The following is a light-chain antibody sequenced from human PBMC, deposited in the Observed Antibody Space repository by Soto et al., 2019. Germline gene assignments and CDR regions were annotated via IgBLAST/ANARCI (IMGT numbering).Light chain of an antibody. CDR3: QQFKSYPYT. Sequence: IQLTQSPSSLSASVGDRVTITCRASQAISGFLVWYQQNPGQAPKLLIYGASTLQSGVPSRFSGSGSGTDFTLTISSLQPADIATFYCQQFKSYPYTFGQGTKLEIK. V-gene: IGKV1-9*01. J-gene: IGKJ2*01. CDR1: QAISGF. CDR2: GAS.